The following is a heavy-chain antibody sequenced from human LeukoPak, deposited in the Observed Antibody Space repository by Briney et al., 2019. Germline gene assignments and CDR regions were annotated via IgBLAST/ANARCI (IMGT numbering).Heavy chain of an antibody. CDR1: GFTFSSYA. CDR2: ISYDGSNK. V-gene: IGHV3-30-3*01. CDR3: AKGDRDLAIFDY. Sequence: GGSLRLSCAASGFTFSSYAMHWVRQAPGKGLEWVAVISYDGSNKYYADSVKGRFTISRDNSKNTLYLQMNSLRAEDTAVYYCAKGDRDLAIFDYWGQGTLVTVSS. J-gene: IGHJ4*02. D-gene: IGHD3-16*01.